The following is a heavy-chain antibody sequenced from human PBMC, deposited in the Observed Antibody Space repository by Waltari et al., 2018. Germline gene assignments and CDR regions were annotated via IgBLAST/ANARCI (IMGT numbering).Heavy chain of an antibody. Sequence: QVQLQESGPGLVKPSETLSLTCTVSGGSMSTYHWSWTRQPPGKGLEWIGEIYNKGRTNYNPSLKSRVTISVDTSKNQFSLHLSSVTAADTAVYFCARGPAAITNWFDPWGQGTLVTVSS. CDR2: IYNKGRT. CDR3: ARGPAAITNWFDP. CDR1: GGSMSTYH. D-gene: IGHD2-2*01. V-gene: IGHV4-59*01. J-gene: IGHJ5*02.